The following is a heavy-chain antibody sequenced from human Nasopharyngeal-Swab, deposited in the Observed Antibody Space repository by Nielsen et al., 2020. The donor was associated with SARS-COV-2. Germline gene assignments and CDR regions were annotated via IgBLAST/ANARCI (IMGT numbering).Heavy chain of an antibody. J-gene: IGHJ6*02. Sequence: GESLKISCAASGFTVSTSYMTWVRQAPGKGLEWVSLLSGSGSNIFQVDSVKGRFTISRDNHMNSLFLQMNSLRVEDTAVYYCVRGGWLSVWGQGTTVIVSS. D-gene: IGHD3-9*01. CDR1: GFTVSTSY. CDR3: VRGGWLSV. CDR2: LSGSGSNI. V-gene: IGHV3-11*01.